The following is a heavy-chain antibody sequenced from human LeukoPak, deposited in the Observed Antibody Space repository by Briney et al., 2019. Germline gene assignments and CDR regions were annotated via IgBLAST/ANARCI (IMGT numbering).Heavy chain of an antibody. CDR2: INHSGST. V-gene: IGHV4-34*01. D-gene: IGHD3-3*01. Sequence: KPSETLSLTCAVYGGSFSGYYWSWIRQPPGKGLEWIGEINHSGSTNYNPSLKSRVTISVDTSKNQFSLKLSSVTAADTAVYYCARVGITIFGVVPNWFDPWGQGTLVTVSS. J-gene: IGHJ5*02. CDR1: GGSFSGYY. CDR3: ARVGITIFGVVPNWFDP.